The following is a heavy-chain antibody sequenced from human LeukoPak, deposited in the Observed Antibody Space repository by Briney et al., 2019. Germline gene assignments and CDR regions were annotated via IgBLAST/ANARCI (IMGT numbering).Heavy chain of an antibody. J-gene: IGHJ4*02. CDR2: ITGSTGHT. Sequence: PGGSLRLSCAASGFTFSIYAMSWVRQAPGKGLEWVSAITGSTGHTYYADSVKGRFTISRDNSKNTLSLQMNSLRAEDTAVYYCAGAIGYFDFWGQGTLVTVSS. CDR3: AGAIGYFDF. D-gene: IGHD2-21*01. CDR1: GFTFSIYA. V-gene: IGHV3-23*01.